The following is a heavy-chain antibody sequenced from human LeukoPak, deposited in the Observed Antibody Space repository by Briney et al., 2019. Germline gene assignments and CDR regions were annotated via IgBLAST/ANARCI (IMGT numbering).Heavy chain of an antibody. V-gene: IGHV3-74*01. CDR3: AKGAMTTVTALFDY. J-gene: IGHJ4*02. CDR1: GFTFSSYW. D-gene: IGHD4-11*01. Sequence: PGGSLRLSCAASGFTFSSYWMHWVRHAPGKGLVWVSRINSDGSSTSYADSVKGRFTISRDNAKNSLYLQMNSLRAEDMALYYCAKGAMTTVTALFDYWGQGILVTVSS. CDR2: INSDGSST.